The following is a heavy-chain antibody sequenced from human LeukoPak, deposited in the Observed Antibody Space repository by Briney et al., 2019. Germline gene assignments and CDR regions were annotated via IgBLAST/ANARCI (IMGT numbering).Heavy chain of an antibody. Sequence: ASVKVSCKASGYTFTGYYMHWVRQAPGQGLEWMGWINPNSGGSTSYAQKFQGRVTMTRDMSTSTVYMELSSLRSEDTAVYYCAREAARATVTTGDFDYWGQGTLVTVSS. CDR3: AREAARATVTTGDFDY. CDR2: INPNSGGST. V-gene: IGHV1-46*01. J-gene: IGHJ4*02. D-gene: IGHD4-17*01. CDR1: GYTFTGYY.